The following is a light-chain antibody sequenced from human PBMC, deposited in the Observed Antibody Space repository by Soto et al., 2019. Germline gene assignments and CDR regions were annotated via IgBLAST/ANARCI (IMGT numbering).Light chain of an antibody. J-gene: IGKJ1*01. V-gene: IGKV1-9*01. CDR3: QQANSFPWT. CDR2: AAS. Sequence: DIQLTQSPSFLSASVGDRVTITCRASQGISSYLAWYQQKPGKAPKILIYAASSLQSGVPSRFSGSGSGTDFTLTISSLQPEDFATYYCQQANSFPWTFGQGTKVEIK. CDR1: QGISSY.